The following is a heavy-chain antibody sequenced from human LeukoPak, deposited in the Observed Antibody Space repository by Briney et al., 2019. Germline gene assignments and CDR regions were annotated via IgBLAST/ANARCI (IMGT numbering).Heavy chain of an antibody. J-gene: IGHJ4*02. CDR2: IYHSGSP. Sequence: SETLSLTCAVSGYSISSGYYWGCIRQPPGKGLEWIGSIYHSGSPYYNPSLKSRVTISVDTSKNQFSLKLSSVAAADTAVYYCARQAGSSSFDYWGQGTLVSVSS. V-gene: IGHV4-38-2*01. CDR1: GYSISSGYY. CDR3: ARQAGSSSFDY. D-gene: IGHD6-6*01.